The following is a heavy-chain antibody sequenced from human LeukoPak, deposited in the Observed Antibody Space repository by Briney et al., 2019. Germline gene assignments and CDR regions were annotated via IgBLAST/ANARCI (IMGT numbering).Heavy chain of an antibody. V-gene: IGHV3-30*02. CDR3: ARVGPESSGYDY. J-gene: IGHJ4*02. D-gene: IGHD6-19*01. Sequence: GGSLRLSCAASGFTFSSYGMHWVRQAPGKGLEWVAFIRYDGSNKYYADSVKGRFTISRDNSKNTLYLQMNSLRAGDTAVYYCARVGPESSGYDYWGQGTLVTVSS. CDR2: IRYDGSNK. CDR1: GFTFSSYG.